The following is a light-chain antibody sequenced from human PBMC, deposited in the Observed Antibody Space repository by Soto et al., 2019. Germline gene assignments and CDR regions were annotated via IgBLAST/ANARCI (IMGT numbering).Light chain of an antibody. V-gene: IGKV3-15*01. CDR3: QQYNNWPHT. J-gene: IGKJ2*01. Sequence: EVVMRQSPSTLSVSPGECATLSCRASQGIGDTLAWYQHKPGQTPRLLIYDTSTRATGVPTRFSGSRSGAEFTLTVNSLQSEDFAVYYCQQYNNWPHTFGQGTKVDIK. CDR1: QGIGDT. CDR2: DTS.